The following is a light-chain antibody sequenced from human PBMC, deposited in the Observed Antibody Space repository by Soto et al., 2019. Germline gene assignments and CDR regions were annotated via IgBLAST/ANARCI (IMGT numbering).Light chain of an antibody. CDR3: QQYGSTPPIT. V-gene: IGKV1-27*01. J-gene: IGKJ5*01. CDR2: AAS. Sequence: DIQMTRSPSSLSASVGDTVTITCRASQGISTLLAWYQQKPGKVXKLLIYAASTLQSGVPSRFSGIVSGTDYTLTISRLETEDFAVYDGQQYGSTPPITFCQGTRLENK. CDR1: QGISTL.